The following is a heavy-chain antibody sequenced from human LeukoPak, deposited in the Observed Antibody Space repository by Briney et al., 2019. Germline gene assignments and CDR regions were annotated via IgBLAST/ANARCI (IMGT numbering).Heavy chain of an antibody. CDR1: GYTFTSYY. CDR3: ARVPGQWLVGVAFDI. J-gene: IGHJ3*02. D-gene: IGHD6-19*01. Sequence: ASVKVSCRASGYTFTSYYMHWVRQAPGQGLEWMGIINPSGGSTSYAQKFQGGVTMTRDTSTSTVYMELSSLRSEDTAVYYCARVPGQWLVGVAFDIWGQGTMVTVSS. V-gene: IGHV1-46*01. CDR2: INPSGGST.